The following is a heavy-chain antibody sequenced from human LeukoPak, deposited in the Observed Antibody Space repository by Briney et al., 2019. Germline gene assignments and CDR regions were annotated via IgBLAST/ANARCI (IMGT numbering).Heavy chain of an antibody. Sequence: GGSLRLSCAASGFTFSSYAMHWVRQAPGKGLEWVAVISYDGSNKYYADSVKGRFTISRDNSKNTLYLQMNSLRAEDTAVYYCARAHYYDSSGYYSSYFDYWGQGTLVTVPS. J-gene: IGHJ4*02. V-gene: IGHV3-30-3*01. CDR2: ISYDGSNK. CDR3: ARAHYYDSSGYYSSYFDY. CDR1: GFTFSSYA. D-gene: IGHD3-22*01.